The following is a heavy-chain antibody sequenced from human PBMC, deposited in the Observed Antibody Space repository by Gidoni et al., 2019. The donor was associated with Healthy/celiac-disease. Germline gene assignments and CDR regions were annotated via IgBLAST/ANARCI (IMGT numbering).Heavy chain of an antibody. D-gene: IGHD6-19*01. CDR2: INPSGST. J-gene: IGHJ6*02. V-gene: IGHV4-34*01. CDR3: ARFKVAGTSRYYYYYYGMDV. Sequence: QVQLQQWGAGLLKPSETLSLTCAVYGGSFSGYYWTWIRQPPGKGLEWIGEINPSGSTNYHPSLKSRVTISVDTSKNQFSLKLSSVTAADTAVYYCARFKVAGTSRYYYYYYGMDVWGQGTTVTVSS. CDR1: GGSFSGYY.